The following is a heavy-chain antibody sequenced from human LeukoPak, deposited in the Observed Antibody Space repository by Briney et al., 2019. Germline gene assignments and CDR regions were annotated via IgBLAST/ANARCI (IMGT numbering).Heavy chain of an antibody. J-gene: IGHJ4*02. CDR3: AVWGSYRPLPTFDY. CDR1: GFTFSTFA. V-gene: IGHV3-23*01. Sequence: PGGSLRLSCAASGFTFSTFAMIWVRQPPGKGLEWVSSIFPSGGEIHYADSVRGRFTISRDNSKSTLSLQMNSLRAEDTAVYYCAVWGSYRPLPTFDYWGQGTLVTVSS. CDR2: IFPSGGEI. D-gene: IGHD3-16*02.